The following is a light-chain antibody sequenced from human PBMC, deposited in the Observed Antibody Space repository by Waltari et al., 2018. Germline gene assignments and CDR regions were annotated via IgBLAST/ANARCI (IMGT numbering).Light chain of an antibody. CDR2: DVS. Sequence: QSALTQPASVSGSPGQSTTISSPGTRRHVARYHSVSWYQPRPGNAPKVMIYDVSNRPSGVSNRFSGSKSGNTASLTISGLQAEDEGEYYCSSHKSENVVVFGGGTKLTVL. CDR1: RRHVARYHS. J-gene: IGLJ2*01. V-gene: IGLV2-14*01. CDR3: SSHKSENVVV.